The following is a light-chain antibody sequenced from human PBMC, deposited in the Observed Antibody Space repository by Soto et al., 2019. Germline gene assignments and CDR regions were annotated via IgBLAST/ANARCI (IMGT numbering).Light chain of an antibody. CDR2: AAS. J-gene: IGKJ5*01. V-gene: IGKV1-9*01. CDR1: QGISSY. Sequence: DIQFTLYPSFLSAPVGDRVTITCRASQGISSYLAWYQQKPGKAPKLLIYAASTLQSGVPSRFSGSGSETDFTLTINSLQPEDFATYYCQHSYCTPSTFGQGTRLEI. CDR3: QHSYCTPST.